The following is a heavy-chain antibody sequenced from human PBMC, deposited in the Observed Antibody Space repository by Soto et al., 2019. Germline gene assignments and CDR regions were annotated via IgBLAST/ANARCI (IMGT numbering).Heavy chain of an antibody. CDR1: VYTFTGYY. CDR2: INPNSGGT. CDR3: ARAHSSSWYWFDP. D-gene: IGHD6-13*01. Sequence: ASVKVSCKAAVYTFTGYYMRWVRQAPGQGLEWMGWINPNSGGTNYAQKFQGWVTMTRDTSISTAYMELSRLRSDDTAVYYCARAHSSSWYWFDPWGQGTLVTVSS. J-gene: IGHJ5*02. V-gene: IGHV1-2*04.